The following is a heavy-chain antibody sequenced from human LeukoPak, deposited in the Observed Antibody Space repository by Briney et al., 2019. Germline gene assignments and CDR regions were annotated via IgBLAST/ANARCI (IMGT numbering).Heavy chain of an antibody. J-gene: IGHJ6*02. CDR1: GGSISSSSYY. Sequence: IPSETLSLTCTVSGGSISSSSYYWGWIRQPPGKGLEWIGSIYYSGSTNYNPSLKSRVTISVDTSKNQFSLKLSSVTAADTAVYYCARGGALDVWGQGTTVTVSS. V-gene: IGHV4-39*07. CDR2: IYYSGST. CDR3: ARGGALDV.